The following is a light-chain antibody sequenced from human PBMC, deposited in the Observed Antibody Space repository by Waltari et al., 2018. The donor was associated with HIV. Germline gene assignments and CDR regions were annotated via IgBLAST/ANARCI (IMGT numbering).Light chain of an antibody. CDR1: DTDHYD. J-gene: IGLJ2*01. CDR2: EVV. V-gene: IGLV2-14*01. Sequence: QSALTQPASVSGSPGQSITISCTGTDTDHYDVSWYQHRPGEAPKVIIFEVVNRPSGVSNRVSGSRSGNTASLTISGLLAEDEADYFCTSYISSAIPGFGGGTKVTVL. CDR3: TSYISSAIPG.